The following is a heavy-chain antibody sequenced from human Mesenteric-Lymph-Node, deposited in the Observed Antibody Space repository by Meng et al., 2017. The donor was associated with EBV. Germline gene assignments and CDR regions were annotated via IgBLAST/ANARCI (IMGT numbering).Heavy chain of an antibody. D-gene: IGHD2-15*01. V-gene: IGHV4-61*01. J-gene: IGHJ5*02. CDR3: ARVDLSSGGSCLDP. CDR2: IYYSGST. Sequence: QVRLEASGPGLVKPSETLSLTCTVSGGLGSSSSYYWSWIRQPPGKGLEYIGYIYYSGSTNYNPSLKSRVTISMDTSKNQVSLKLSSVSAADTAVYYCARVDLSSGGSCLDPWGPGTLVTVSS. CDR1: GGLGSSSSYY.